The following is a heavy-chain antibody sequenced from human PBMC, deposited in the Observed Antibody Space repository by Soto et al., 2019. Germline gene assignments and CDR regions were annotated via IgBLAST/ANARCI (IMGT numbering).Heavy chain of an antibody. CDR3: ARRGRHSSSWYGDAFDI. Sequence: PSETLSLTCTVSGGSISSSSYYWGWIRQPPGKGLEWIGSIYYSGSTYYNPSLKSRVTISVDTSKNQFSLKLSSVTAADTAVYYCARRGRHSSSWYGDAFDIWGQGTMVTVS. CDR2: IYYSGST. D-gene: IGHD6-13*01. CDR1: GGSISSSSYY. J-gene: IGHJ3*02. V-gene: IGHV4-39*01.